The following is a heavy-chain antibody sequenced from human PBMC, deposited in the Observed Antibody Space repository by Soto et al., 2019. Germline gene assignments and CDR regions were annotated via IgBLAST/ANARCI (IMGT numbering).Heavy chain of an antibody. CDR1: GGSFSVYY. Sequence: PSETLSLTCAVYGGSFSVYYWGWIRQPPGKGLEWIGEINHSGSTTYNPSLKSRVSIPVDTSKNQFSLKLSSVIAADTAVYYCARDGESRYYYDSSGYYAYWGQGTLVTVSS. J-gene: IGHJ4*02. CDR2: INHSGST. D-gene: IGHD3-22*01. CDR3: ARDGESRYYYDSSGYYAY. V-gene: IGHV4-34*01.